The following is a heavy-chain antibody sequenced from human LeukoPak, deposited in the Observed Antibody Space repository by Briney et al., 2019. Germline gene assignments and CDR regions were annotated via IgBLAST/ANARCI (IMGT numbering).Heavy chain of an antibody. D-gene: IGHD2-2*01. V-gene: IGHV3-23*01. CDR2: ISGSGGST. Sequence: GGSLRLSCAASGFTFCSYAMSWVRQAPGKGLEWVSAISGSGGSTYYADSVKGRFTISRDNSENTLYLQMNSLRAEDTAVYYCAKDVGYCSSTSCNNWFDPWGQGTLVTVSS. J-gene: IGHJ5*02. CDR3: AKDVGYCSSTSCNNWFDP. CDR1: GFTFCSYA.